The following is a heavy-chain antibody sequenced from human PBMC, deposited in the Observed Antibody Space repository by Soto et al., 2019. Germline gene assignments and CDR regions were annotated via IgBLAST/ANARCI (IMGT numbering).Heavy chain of an antibody. CDR2: IIPIFGTA. CDR1: GGTFSSYA. V-gene: IGHV1-69*01. J-gene: IGHJ5*02. D-gene: IGHD2-15*01. Sequence: QVQLVQSGAEVKKPGSSVKVSCKASGGTFSSYAISWVRQAPGHGLEWMGGIIPIFGTANYAQKFQGRVTITAEESTSTAYMELSSLRSEDTAVYYCASGGICSGGSCRLGWFDPWGQGTLVTGSS. CDR3: ASGGICSGGSCRLGWFDP.